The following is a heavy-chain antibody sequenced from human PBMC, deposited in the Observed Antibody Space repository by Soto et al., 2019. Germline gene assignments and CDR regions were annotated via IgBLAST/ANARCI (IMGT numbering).Heavy chain of an antibody. D-gene: IGHD3-22*01. J-gene: IGHJ4*02. CDR1: GFDFDDFA. V-gene: IGHV3-43D*03. Sequence: VQLVESGGGEIQTGGSLRLSCAAAGFDFDDFAMHWVRQPPGKGREWVSLTNSDGTDSYYMDSVRGRFTISRDNGKNSLYLQMDRLRPEDTALYFCAKALYYYDSSPLDHWGQGTLVSVSS. CDR3: AKALYYYDSSPLDH. CDR2: TNSDGTDS.